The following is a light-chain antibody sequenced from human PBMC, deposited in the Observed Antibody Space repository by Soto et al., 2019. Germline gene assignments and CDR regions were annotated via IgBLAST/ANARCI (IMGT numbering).Light chain of an antibody. Sequence: DIQMTQSPSSLSASVGDRVTITCRASQYIGDFLNWYQQTPGKAPKLLIFGTSNLHIGVPSRFSGSGSGTEFTLSIDSLQPDDFATYYCQQYHTSSITFGQGTRLEIK. CDR1: QYIGDF. V-gene: IGKV1-5*01. CDR2: GTS. CDR3: QQYHTSSIT. J-gene: IGKJ5*01.